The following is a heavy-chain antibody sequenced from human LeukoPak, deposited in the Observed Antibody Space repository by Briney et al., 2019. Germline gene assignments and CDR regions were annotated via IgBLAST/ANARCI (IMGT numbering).Heavy chain of an antibody. CDR1: GGTFSSYA. J-gene: IGHJ4*02. CDR3: ARDLDYYDSSGYYYGGIDY. D-gene: IGHD3-22*01. V-gene: IGHV1-69*06. CDR2: IIPIFGTA. Sequence: ASVKVSCKASGGTFSSYAIGWVRQAPGQGLEWMGGIIPIFGTANYAQKFQGRVTITADKSTSTAYMELSSLRSEDTAVYYCARDLDYYDSSGYYYGGIDYWGQGTLVTVSS.